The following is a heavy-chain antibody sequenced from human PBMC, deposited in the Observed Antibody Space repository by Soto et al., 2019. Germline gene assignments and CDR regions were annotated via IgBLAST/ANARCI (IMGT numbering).Heavy chain of an antibody. V-gene: IGHV3-11*05. D-gene: IGHD6-19*01. CDR3: ARSGSIEVPGTSIDY. CDR1: GFTFSDYY. Sequence: QVQLVESGGGLVKPGGSLRLSCAASGFTFSDYYMSWVRQAPGKGLEWISYISFSSSYTNYADSVKGRFTISRYNAKNSLFLQMNSLRAEDTAVYYCARSGSIEVPGTSIDYWGQGTLVTVSS. CDR2: ISFSSSYT. J-gene: IGHJ4*02.